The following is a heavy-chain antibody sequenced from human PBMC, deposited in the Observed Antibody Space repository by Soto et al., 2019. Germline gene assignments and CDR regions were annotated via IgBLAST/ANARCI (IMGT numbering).Heavy chain of an antibody. CDR2: IYYSGST. CDR1: GGSISSYY. CDR3: ARRGTYGDYGVSRFDY. V-gene: IGHV4-59*08. D-gene: IGHD4-17*01. J-gene: IGHJ4*02. Sequence: QVQLQESGPGLVKPSETLSLTCTVSGGSISSYYWSWIRQPPGKGLEWIGYIYYSGSTNYNPSLKSRVTISVDTSKNQFSLKLSSVTAADTAVYYCARRGTYGDYGVSRFDYWGQGTLVTVSS.